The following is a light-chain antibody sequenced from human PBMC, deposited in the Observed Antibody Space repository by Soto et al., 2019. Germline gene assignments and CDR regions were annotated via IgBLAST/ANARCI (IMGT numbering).Light chain of an antibody. J-gene: IGKJ1*01. CDR1: QSVRDTY. V-gene: IGKV3-20*01. CDR3: QFGTLVWT. Sequence: EIVLTQSPGTLSLSPGERATLSCRASQSVRDTYLAWYQQKPGQPPRLLIYGASNRATGIPDRFSGSGSGTDFTLTVSRLEPEDFAVYYCQFGTLVWTFGQGTKVEIK. CDR2: GAS.